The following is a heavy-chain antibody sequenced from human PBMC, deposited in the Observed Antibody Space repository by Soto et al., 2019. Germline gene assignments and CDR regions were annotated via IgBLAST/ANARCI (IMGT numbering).Heavy chain of an antibody. CDR2: IYYSGAT. J-gene: IGHJ4*02. Sequence: QVQLQESGPGLVKPSATLSLTCTVSGVPINNYYWNWIRQPPGKGLEWIGYIYYSGATTYNPSLKSRVTISVDTSKNQFSLSLNSVTAADTAVYFCARTRRGLYSFDFWGQGTLVTVSS. CDR1: GVPINNYY. CDR3: ARTRRGLYSFDF. D-gene: IGHD2-15*01. V-gene: IGHV4-59*01.